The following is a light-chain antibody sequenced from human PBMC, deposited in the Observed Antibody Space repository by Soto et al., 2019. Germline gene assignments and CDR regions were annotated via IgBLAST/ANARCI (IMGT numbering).Light chain of an antibody. Sequence: DIQMTQSPSTLSASVGDRVTITCRASQSISGWLAWYQQKPGQAPKLLIYDASNLESGVPSRFSGSGSGTELTLTLSSLQPDDFATYYCQQYNSYRYTFGQGTKLEIK. CDR3: QQYNSYRYT. V-gene: IGKV1-5*01. J-gene: IGKJ2*01. CDR1: QSISGW. CDR2: DAS.